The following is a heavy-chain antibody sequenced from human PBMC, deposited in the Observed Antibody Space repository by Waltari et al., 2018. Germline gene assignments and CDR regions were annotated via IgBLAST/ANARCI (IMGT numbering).Heavy chain of an antibody. Sequence: QVQLQQWGAGLLKPSETLSLPCAAYGWSFSGHYWSWIRQPPGKGLEWIGEIKHRRGTNYNPSLKSRVTISLDTSKNQFSLKLSSVTAADTAVYYCARVRDHCFDYWGQGTLVTVSS. CDR1: GWSFSGHY. CDR3: ARVRDHCFDY. J-gene: IGHJ4*02. V-gene: IGHV4-34*01. D-gene: IGHD2-15*01. CDR2: IKHRRGT.